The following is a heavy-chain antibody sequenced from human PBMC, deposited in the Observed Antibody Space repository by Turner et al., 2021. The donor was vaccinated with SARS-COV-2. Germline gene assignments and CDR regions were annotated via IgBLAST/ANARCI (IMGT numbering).Heavy chain of an antibody. CDR1: GFTFSSYS. J-gene: IGHJ6*02. V-gene: IGHV3-21*01. D-gene: IGHD2-2*01. CDR3: ARDHRPVVVPAAKRAGSYYYGMDV. Sequence: EVQLVESGGGLVKPGWSLRLSCAASGFTFSSYSMNWVCQAPGKGLGWVSSISRSSSYIYYADSVKGRFTISRDNAKNSLYLQMNSLRAEDTAVYYCARDHRPVVVPAAKRAGSYYYGMDVWGQGTTVTVSS. CDR2: ISRSSSYI.